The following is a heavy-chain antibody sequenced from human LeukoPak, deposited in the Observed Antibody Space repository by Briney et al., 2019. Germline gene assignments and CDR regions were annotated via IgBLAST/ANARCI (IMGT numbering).Heavy chain of an antibody. CDR1: GFTFSSYS. D-gene: IGHD6-13*01. V-gene: IGHV3-21*01. CDR3: ARAITGGAAAGFDY. J-gene: IGHJ4*02. CDR2: ISSSSSYI. Sequence: GGSLRLSCAASGFTFSSYSMNWVRQAPGKGLEWVSSISSSSSYIYYADSVKGRFTISRDNAKNSLYLQMNSLRAEDTAVYYCARAITGGAAAGFDYWGQGTLVTVSS.